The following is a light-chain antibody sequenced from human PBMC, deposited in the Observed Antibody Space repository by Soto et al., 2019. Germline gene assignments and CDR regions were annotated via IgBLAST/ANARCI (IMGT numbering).Light chain of an antibody. Sequence: DIQLTQSPSFLSASVGDRVTITCRASQGISSYLAWYQQKPGKAPKLLIYAASTLQSGVPSRFSGSGSGTEFTLTISSLQPEGFATYYCQQLNTLFTFGPGTKVDIK. V-gene: IGKV1-9*01. CDR1: QGISSY. CDR2: AAS. CDR3: QQLNTLFT. J-gene: IGKJ3*01.